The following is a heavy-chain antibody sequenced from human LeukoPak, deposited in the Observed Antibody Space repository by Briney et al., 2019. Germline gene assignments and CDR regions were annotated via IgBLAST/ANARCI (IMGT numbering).Heavy chain of an antibody. J-gene: IGHJ6*02. V-gene: IGHV3-74*01. CDR1: GFTFSSYW. CDR2: INTDGSTT. Sequence: QPGGSLRLSCAASGFTFSSYWMHWVRQAPGKGLVWVSRINTDGSTTNYADSVKGRFTISRDNAKNTLYLQMNSLRGEDTAVYYCARDRQYGMDVWGQGTTVTVSS. CDR3: ARDRQYGMDV.